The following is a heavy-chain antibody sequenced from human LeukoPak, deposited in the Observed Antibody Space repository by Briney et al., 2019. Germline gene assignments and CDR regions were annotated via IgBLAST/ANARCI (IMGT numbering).Heavy chain of an antibody. CDR2: IYSGGST. Sequence: GGSLRLSCAASGFTVSSNYMSWVRQAPGKGLERVSVIYSGGSTYYADSVKGRFTISRDNSKNTLYLQMNSLRAEDTAVYYCAKAGIVVVPAMDVWGKGTTVTVSS. D-gene: IGHD2-2*01. J-gene: IGHJ6*03. V-gene: IGHV3-66*02. CDR3: AKAGIVVVPAMDV. CDR1: GFTVSSNY.